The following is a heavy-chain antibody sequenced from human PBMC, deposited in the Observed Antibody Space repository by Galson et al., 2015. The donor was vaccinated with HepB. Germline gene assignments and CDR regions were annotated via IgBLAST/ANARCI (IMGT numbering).Heavy chain of an antibody. D-gene: IGHD1-7*01. CDR3: ARDLFGLTGTTGY. J-gene: IGHJ4*02. CDR2: IIPIFGTA. V-gene: IGHV1-69*13. Sequence: SVKVSCKASGGTFSSYAISWVRQAPGQGLEWMGGIIPIFGTANYAQKFQGRVTITADESTSTAYMELSSLRSEDTAVYYCARDLFGLTGTTGYWGQGTLVTVSS. CDR1: GGTFSSYA.